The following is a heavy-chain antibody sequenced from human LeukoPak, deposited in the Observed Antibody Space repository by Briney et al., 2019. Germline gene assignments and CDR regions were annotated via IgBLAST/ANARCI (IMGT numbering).Heavy chain of an antibody. J-gene: IGHJ4*02. Sequence: ASVKVSCKASGYTFTGYYMHWVRQAPGQGLERMGWINPNSGGTNYAQKFQGRVTMTRDTSISTAYMELSRLRSDDTAVYYCARSRDFDSSGHFDYWGQGTLVTVSS. CDR1: GYTFTGYY. CDR2: INPNSGGT. CDR3: ARSRDFDSSGHFDY. D-gene: IGHD3-22*01. V-gene: IGHV1-2*02.